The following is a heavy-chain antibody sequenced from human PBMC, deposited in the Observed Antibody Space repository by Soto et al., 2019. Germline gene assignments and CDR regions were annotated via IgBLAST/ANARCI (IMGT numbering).Heavy chain of an antibody. Sequence: PGGSLRLSCAVSGFTLNNYKMNWVRQAPGQGLECVSFISSRGNIIYYADSVNGRFTISRDNANNSLFLQMNSLRAEDTAVYYCARSDVYDYIDYWGQGALVTVSS. D-gene: IGHD3-10*01. CDR3: ARSDVYDYIDY. CDR2: ISSRGNII. J-gene: IGHJ4*02. V-gene: IGHV3-48*01. CDR1: GFTLNNYK.